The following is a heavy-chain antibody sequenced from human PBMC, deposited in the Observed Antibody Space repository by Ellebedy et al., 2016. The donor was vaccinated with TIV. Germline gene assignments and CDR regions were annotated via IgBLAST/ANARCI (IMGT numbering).Heavy chain of an antibody. D-gene: IGHD3-10*01. J-gene: IGHJ4*02. Sequence: AASVKVSCKTSGDTFSSYAISWVRQAPGQGLEWMGGIIPIFGTANSANYAQNFQGRLTITADKSTSTVYVELSSLRFEDTAVYFCARRPFSPRSGSWYYFDSWGQGTLVTVSS. CDR2: IIPIFGTANSA. CDR3: ARRPFSPRSGSWYYFDS. V-gene: IGHV1-69*06. CDR1: GDTFSSYA.